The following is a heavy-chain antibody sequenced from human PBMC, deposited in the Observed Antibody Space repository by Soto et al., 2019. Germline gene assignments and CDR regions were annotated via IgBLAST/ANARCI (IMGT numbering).Heavy chain of an antibody. CDR2: IIPLFATT. CDR1: GGTSSSYA. Sequence: SVKVSCKASGGTSSSYAISCVRQAPGRGLEWMGGIIPLFATTNYAQKFRCRVTVTADESTSTVYMEVRSLRFEDTAVYYCARAHGSSWYNWFDPWGQGTLVTVSS. D-gene: IGHD6-13*01. V-gene: IGHV1-69*13. J-gene: IGHJ5*02. CDR3: ARAHGSSWYNWFDP.